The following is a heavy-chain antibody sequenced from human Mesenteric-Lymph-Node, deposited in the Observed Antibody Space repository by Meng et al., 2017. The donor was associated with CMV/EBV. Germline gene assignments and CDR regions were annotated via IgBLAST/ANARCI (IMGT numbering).Heavy chain of an antibody. CDR3: ARHQRWLKSEGGFNY. D-gene: IGHD4-23*01. Sequence: QQKKWAPGILKTSGSLALPCAVYGGSFSGYYWSWIRQPPGNGLEWIGEINHSGSTNYNPSLKSRVTISVDTSKNQFSLKLSSVTAADTAVYYCARHQRWLKSEGGFNYWDQGTLVTVSS. V-gene: IGHV4-34*01. J-gene: IGHJ4*02. CDR2: INHSGST. CDR1: GGSFSGYY.